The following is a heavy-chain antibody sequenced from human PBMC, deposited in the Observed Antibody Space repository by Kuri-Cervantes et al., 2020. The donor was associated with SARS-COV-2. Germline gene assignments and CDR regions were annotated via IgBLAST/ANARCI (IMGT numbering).Heavy chain of an antibody. J-gene: IGHJ4*02. CDR1: GFTFSNAW. CDR3: TRDSLWSGYFNY. D-gene: IGHD3-3*01. V-gene: IGHV3-49*04. CDR2: IRSKAYGGTT. Sequence: GGSLRLSCAASGFTFSNAWMSWVRQAPGKGLEWVGFIRSKAYGGTTEYAASVKGRFTISRDDSKSIAYLQMNSLKTEDTAVYYCTRDSLWSGYFNYWGQGTLVTVSS.